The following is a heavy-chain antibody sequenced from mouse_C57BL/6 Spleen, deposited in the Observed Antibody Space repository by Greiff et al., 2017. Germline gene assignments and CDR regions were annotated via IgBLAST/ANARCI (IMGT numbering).Heavy chain of an antibody. D-gene: IGHD2-2*01. Sequence: EVQLQQSGPELVKPGASVKISCKASGYTFTDYYMNWVKQSHGKSLEWIGDINPNNGGTSYNQKFKGKATLTVDKSSSTAYMELRSLTSEDSAVYYCARSGMVTGDYWGQGTTLTVSS. V-gene: IGHV1-26*01. J-gene: IGHJ2*01. CDR2: INPNNGGT. CDR3: ARSGMVTGDY. CDR1: GYTFTDYY.